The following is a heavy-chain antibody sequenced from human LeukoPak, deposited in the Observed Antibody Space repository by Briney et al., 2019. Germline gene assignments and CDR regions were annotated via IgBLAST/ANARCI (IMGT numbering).Heavy chain of an antibody. CDR1: GFTFSSYW. V-gene: IGHV3-74*01. J-gene: IGHJ5*02. CDR2: INSDGSST. D-gene: IGHD3-22*01. CDR3: ARDLRKYYYDSSGHDNWFDP. Sequence: HPGGSLRLSCAASGFTFSSYWMHWVRQAPGKGLVWVSRINSDGSSTSYADSVKGRFTISRDNAKNTLYLQMNSLRAEDTAVYYCARDLRKYYYDSSGHDNWFDPWGQGTLVTVSP.